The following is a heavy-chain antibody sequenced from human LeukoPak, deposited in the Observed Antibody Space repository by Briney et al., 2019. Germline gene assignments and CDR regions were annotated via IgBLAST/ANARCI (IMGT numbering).Heavy chain of an antibody. D-gene: IGHD3-10*01. Sequence: ASVKVSCKASGYTFTSYDINGLRQAPGQGVEWMGWMNPNRGNTDFAQKFQGKLTITRNTSISTAYMELSSLRSEDTAVYYCARGLLMGSGSYPIDVWGKGTTVAVCS. V-gene: IGHV1-8*03. J-gene: IGHJ6*03. CDR2: MNPNRGNT. CDR3: ARGLLMGSGSYPIDV. CDR1: GYTFTSYD.